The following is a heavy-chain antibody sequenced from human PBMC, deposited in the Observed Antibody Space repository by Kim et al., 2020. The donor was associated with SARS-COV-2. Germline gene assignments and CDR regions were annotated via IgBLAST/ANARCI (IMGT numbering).Heavy chain of an antibody. CDR2: ISGSGGST. CDR1: GFTFSSYA. J-gene: IGHJ4*02. D-gene: IGHD2-2*01. Sequence: GGSLRLSCAASGFTFSSYAMSWVRQAPGKGLEWVSAISGSGGSTYYADSVKGRFTISRDNSKNTLYLQMNSLRAEDTAVYYCAKDMSRVVVVPAASDYWGQGTLVTVSS. CDR3: AKDMSRVVVVPAASDY. V-gene: IGHV3-23*01.